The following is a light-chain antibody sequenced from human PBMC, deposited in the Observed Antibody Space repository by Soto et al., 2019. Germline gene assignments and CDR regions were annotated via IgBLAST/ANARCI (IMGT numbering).Light chain of an antibody. CDR2: DAS. V-gene: IGKV3-15*01. Sequence: ILMTQSPATLSVSPGERATLSCRASQSVSNNLAWYQQKPGQAPTLLIYDASTRATGIPARFSGSGSGNEFTLTISGLQSEDCAVYYCQQYNNWPPWTSGQGTKVEIK. CDR3: QQYNNWPPWT. J-gene: IGKJ1*01. CDR1: QSVSNN.